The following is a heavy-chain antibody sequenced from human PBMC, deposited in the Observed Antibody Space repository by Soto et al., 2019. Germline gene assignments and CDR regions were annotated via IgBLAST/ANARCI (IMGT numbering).Heavy chain of an antibody. CDR1: GGSFSCYY. Sequence: PSETLSLTCAVYGGSFSCYYWSWIRQPPGKGLEWIGEINHSGSTNYNPSLKSRVTISVDTSKNQFSLKLSSVTAADTAVYYCARARRITMTPGVRFDPWGQGTLVTVSS. V-gene: IGHV4-34*01. CDR2: INHSGST. J-gene: IGHJ5*02. CDR3: ARARRITMTPGVRFDP. D-gene: IGHD3-22*01.